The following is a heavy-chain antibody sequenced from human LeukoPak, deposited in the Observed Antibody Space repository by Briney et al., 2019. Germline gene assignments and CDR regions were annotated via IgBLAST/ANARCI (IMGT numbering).Heavy chain of an antibody. D-gene: IGHD3-3*01. Sequence: GRSLRLSCAASGFTFSSYAMHWVRQASGKGLEWVAVISYDGSNKYYADSVKGRFTISRDNSKNTLYLQMNSLRAEDTAVYYCARMTVGFWSGSFDYWGQGTLVTVSS. CDR3: ARMTVGFWSGSFDY. CDR1: GFTFSSYA. CDR2: ISYDGSNK. V-gene: IGHV3-30-3*01. J-gene: IGHJ4*02.